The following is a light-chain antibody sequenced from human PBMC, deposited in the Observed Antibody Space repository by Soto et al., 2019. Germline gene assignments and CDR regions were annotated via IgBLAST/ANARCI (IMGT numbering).Light chain of an antibody. V-gene: IGKV1-9*01. CDR2: GAS. CDR3: EHFNAFPLT. Sequence: DIKLTQSPSFLSASVGDRVTISCRASQGISDYLAWYQQKPGKAPKLLIYGASTLQSGEPSRFSDSASGTEYTLTISSLQPEDFATYLFEHFNAFPLTFGGGTTVEIK. CDR1: QGISDY. J-gene: IGKJ4*01.